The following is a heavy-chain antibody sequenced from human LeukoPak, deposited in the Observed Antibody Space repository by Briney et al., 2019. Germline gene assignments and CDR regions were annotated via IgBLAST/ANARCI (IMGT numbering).Heavy chain of an antibody. D-gene: IGHD6-13*01. CDR2: ISPAGGTT. CDR1: GFTFSSEA. CDR3: TKVRSGSSSWALRVFDY. V-gene: IGHV3-23*01. J-gene: IGHJ4*02. Sequence: GGSLRLSCAVSGFTFSSEAMGGVRQLPGGGLEWVSPISPAGGTTYYAESMKGRFTISRDNSKSTLYLQMNSLRVEDTAVYYCTKVRSGSSSWALRVFDYWGQGALVTVSS.